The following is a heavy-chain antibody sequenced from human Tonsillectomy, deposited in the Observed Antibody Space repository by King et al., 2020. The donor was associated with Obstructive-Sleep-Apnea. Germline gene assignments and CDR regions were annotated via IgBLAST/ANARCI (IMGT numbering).Heavy chain of an antibody. V-gene: IGHV3-11*01. D-gene: IGHD3-9*01. CDR2: ISSSGSNI. CDR1: GFTFSDYY. J-gene: IGHJ6*02. CDR3: ARGNILTSRDYYYFGMDV. Sequence: VQLVESGGGLVKPGGSLRLSCAASGFTFSDYYMSWIRQAPGKGLEWVSYISSSGSNIYYADSVKGRFTISRDNAKNSLYLQMNSQRAEDTAVFYCARGNILTSRDYYYFGMDVWGQGTTVTVSS.